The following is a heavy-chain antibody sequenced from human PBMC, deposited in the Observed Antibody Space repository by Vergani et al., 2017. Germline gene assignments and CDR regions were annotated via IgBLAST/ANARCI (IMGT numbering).Heavy chain of an antibody. V-gene: IGHV3-30*02. CDR2: IQFYGSNQ. J-gene: IGHJ4*02. Sequence: QVQLVESGGGVVQRRGSLRLSCATSGFTSSNYDMQWIRQGPGKGLEFVAFIQFYGSNQYYADSVKGRFTLSRDFSKNTLYLQMNSLRTDDTATYYCAKHFRGWGIDYWGQGTQVIVSS. CDR1: GFTSSNYD. CDR3: AKHFRGWGIDY. D-gene: IGHD3-16*01.